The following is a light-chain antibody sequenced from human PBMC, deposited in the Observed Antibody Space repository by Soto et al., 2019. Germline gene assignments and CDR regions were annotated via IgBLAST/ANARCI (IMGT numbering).Light chain of an antibody. V-gene: IGKV1-5*01. CDR2: YAS. CDR3: HQYNSYLLT. Sequence: MQMTQYPSTLSASVGDRVTITCRASQSISSWLAWYQQKPGKAPKLLIYYASSLESGVPPRFSGSGSGTEFTLTLSSLQPDDFATYYCHQYNSYLLTFGGGTKVDI. CDR1: QSISSW. J-gene: IGKJ4*01.